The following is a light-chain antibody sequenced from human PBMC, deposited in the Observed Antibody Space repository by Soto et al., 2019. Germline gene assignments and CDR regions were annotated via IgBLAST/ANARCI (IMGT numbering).Light chain of an antibody. CDR2: GAS. Sequence: EIVLTQSPGTLSLSPGERATLSCRASQSVSSSYLAWYQQKPDQAPRLLIYGASSRATGIPDRVSGSGSGTDFTLTISRLEPEDFAVYYCQQYGSSPLTFGGGTKVEIK. CDR3: QQYGSSPLT. V-gene: IGKV3-20*01. J-gene: IGKJ4*01. CDR1: QSVSSSY.